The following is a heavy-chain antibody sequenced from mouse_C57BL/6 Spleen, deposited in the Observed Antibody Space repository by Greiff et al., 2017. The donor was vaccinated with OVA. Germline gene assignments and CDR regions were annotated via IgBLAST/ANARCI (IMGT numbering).Heavy chain of an antibody. CDR1: GYAFSSSW. CDR2: IYPGDGDT. D-gene: IGHD3-2*02. J-gene: IGHJ4*01. V-gene: IGHV1-82*01. CDR3: AKTAQAYYAMDY. Sequence: QVQLQHSGPELVKPGASVKISCKASGYAFSSSWMNWVKQRPGKGLEWIGRIYPGDGDTNYNGKFKGKATLTADKSSSTAYMQLSSLTSEDSAVYFCAKTAQAYYAMDYWGQGTSVTVSS.